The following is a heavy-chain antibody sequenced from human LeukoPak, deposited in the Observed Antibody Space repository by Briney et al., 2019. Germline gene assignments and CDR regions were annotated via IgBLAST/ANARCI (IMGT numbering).Heavy chain of an antibody. D-gene: IGHD6-13*01. CDR2: ISGFNGAT. CDR3: ARALPGAATAHNWFDP. V-gene: IGHV1-18*01. J-gene: IGHJ5*02. CDR1: GYTFTIYG. Sequence: ASVRVSCKASGYTFTIYGISWVRQAPGQGLVWMGWISGFNGATNYAQKFQGRVTMTIDTSTNTTYMDLRTVTSDDTAIYYCARALPGAATAHNWFDPWGQGTLVTVSS.